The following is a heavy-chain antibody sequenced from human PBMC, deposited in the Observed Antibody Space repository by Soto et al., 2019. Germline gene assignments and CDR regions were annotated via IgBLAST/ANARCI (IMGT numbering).Heavy chain of an antibody. V-gene: IGHV4-34*01. Sequence: TSETLSLTCAVYGGYFSGYYWSWIRQTPGKGLEWIGEINDSGNTKYNPSLKSRVTISVDTSKNQFSLKLSSGTAADTAVYYCAIDGNRYVYFYFDYWGQGSLVTVIS. D-gene: IGHD2-8*01. CDR3: AIDGNRYVYFYFDY. CDR1: GGYFSGYY. J-gene: IGHJ4*02. CDR2: INDSGNT.